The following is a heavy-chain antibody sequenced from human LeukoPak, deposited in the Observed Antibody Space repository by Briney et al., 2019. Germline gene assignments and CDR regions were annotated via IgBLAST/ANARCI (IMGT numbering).Heavy chain of an antibody. J-gene: IGHJ4*02. CDR2: IYYSGST. Sequence: PSQTLSLTCTVSGGSISSGGYYWSWIRQHPGKGLEWIGYIYYSGSTYYNPSLKSRVTISVDTSKNQFSLKLSSVTAADTAVYYCARAQRFRSASTALFDYWGQGNLVTVSS. CDR3: ARAQRFRSASTALFDY. D-gene: IGHD3-10*01. V-gene: IGHV4-31*03. CDR1: GGSISSGGYY.